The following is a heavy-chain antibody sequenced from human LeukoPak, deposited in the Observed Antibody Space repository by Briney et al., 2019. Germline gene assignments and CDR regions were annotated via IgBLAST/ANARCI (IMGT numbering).Heavy chain of an antibody. CDR1: GGSFSGYY. J-gene: IGHJ4*02. D-gene: IGHD2-15*01. CDR3: ARDIWSSVTGGYLDY. CDR2: INHSGST. V-gene: IGHV4-34*01. Sequence: SETLSLTCAVYGGSFSGYYWSWIRQPPGKGLEWIGEINHSGSTNYNPSLKSRVTISVDTSKNQFSLKLSSVTAADTAVYYCARDIWSSVTGGYLDYWGQGTLVTVSS.